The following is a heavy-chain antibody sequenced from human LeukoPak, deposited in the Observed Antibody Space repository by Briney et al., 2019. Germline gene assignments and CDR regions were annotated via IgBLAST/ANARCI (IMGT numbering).Heavy chain of an antibody. CDR2: IYTSGST. J-gene: IGHJ6*03. V-gene: IGHV4-4*07. Sequence: SETLSLTCAVSGYPINNAYYWSWIRKPAGKGLEWIGRIYTSGSTNYNPSLKSRVTMSVDTSKNQFSLKLSSVTAADTAVYYCARDNAYLAEDYYYYMDVWGKGTTVTVSS. CDR1: GYPINNAYY. D-gene: IGHD2-21*01. CDR3: ARDNAYLAEDYYYYMDV.